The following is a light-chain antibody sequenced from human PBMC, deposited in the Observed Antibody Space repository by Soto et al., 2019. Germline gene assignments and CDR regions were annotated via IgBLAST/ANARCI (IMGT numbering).Light chain of an antibody. J-gene: IGKJ2*01. CDR3: QQYNHWPPKYT. CDR1: QSISNN. V-gene: IGKV3-15*01. Sequence: EIVMTQSPATLSVSPGERATLSCRASQSISNNLAWYQQRPGQAPRLLIYGASTRATGIPARFSGSGSGTEFTLPISSLQSADFAVYDCQQYNHWPPKYTFGQGTKLEIK. CDR2: GAS.